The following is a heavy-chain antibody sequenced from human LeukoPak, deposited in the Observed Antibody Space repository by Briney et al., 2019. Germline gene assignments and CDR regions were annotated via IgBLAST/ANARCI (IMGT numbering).Heavy chain of an antibody. CDR2: IYYSGST. D-gene: IGHD5-24*01. V-gene: IGHV4-59*12. CDR3: ARGTPREGWLQLRRRDAFDI. Sequence: PSETLSLTCTVSGGSISSYYWSWIRQPPGKGLEWIGYIYYSGSTNYNPSLKSRVTISVDTSKNQFSLKLSSVTAADTAVYYCARGTPREGWLQLRRRDAFDIWGQGTMVTVSS. J-gene: IGHJ3*02. CDR1: GGSISSYY.